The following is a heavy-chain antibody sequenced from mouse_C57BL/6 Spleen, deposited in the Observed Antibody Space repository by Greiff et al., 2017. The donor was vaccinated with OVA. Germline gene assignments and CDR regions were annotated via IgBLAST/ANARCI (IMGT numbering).Heavy chain of an antibody. CDR3: ALYSNYLAWFAY. Sequence: QVQLKQPGAELVMPGASVKLSCKASGYTFTSYWMHWVKQRPGQGLEWIGEIDPSDSYTNYNQKFKGKSTMTVDKSSNTAYMQLSSLTSEDSAVYYCALYSNYLAWFAYWGQGTLVTVSA. D-gene: IGHD2-5*01. CDR1: GYTFTSYW. J-gene: IGHJ3*01. CDR2: IDPSDSYT. V-gene: IGHV1-69*01.